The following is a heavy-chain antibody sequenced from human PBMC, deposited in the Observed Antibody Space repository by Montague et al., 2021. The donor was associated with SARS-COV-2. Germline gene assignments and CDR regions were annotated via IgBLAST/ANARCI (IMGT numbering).Heavy chain of an antibody. Sequence: SETLSLTCTVSGGSISSSIYYLGWIRQPPWKGMEWIGSIYYSGSTYYNPSPKSRVAISVDTPLNQFSLKLSSVTAADTSVYYCARHGWGWLRLLRPFDYSGQGSLV. CDR1: GGSISSSIYY. D-gene: IGHD5-12*01. CDR2: IYYSGST. V-gene: IGHV4-39*01. CDR3: ARHGWGWLRLLRPFDY. J-gene: IGHJ4*02.